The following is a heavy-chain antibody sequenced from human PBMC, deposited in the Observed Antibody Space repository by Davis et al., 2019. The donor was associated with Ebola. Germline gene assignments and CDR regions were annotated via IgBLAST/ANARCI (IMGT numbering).Heavy chain of an antibody. CDR1: GFTFSNAW. CDR2: IKSKTAGGTT. CDR3: TSQIY. J-gene: IGHJ4*02. V-gene: IGHV3-15*01. Sequence: PGGSLRLSCAVSGFTFSNAWMSWVRQAPGKGLEWVGRIKSKTAGGTTDYAAPVKGRFTISRDDSKNTLYLQMNSLKTEDTAVYYCTSQIYWGQGTLVTVSS.